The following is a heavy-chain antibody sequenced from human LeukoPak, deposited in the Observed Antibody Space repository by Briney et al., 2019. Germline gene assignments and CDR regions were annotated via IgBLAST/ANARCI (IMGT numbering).Heavy chain of an antibody. V-gene: IGHV4-59*08. Sequence: SETLSLTCTVYGASMTSSWCSSARQPPGKGLEWLGHIFHSGSTTYNASLQSRVTISVDTSKNQFFLNLNSVTAAATALYYCGSITLCDSCGYYRDYWGQGTLVTVSS. CDR2: IFHSGST. CDR3: GSITLCDSCGYYRDY. CDR1: GASMTSSW. D-gene: IGHD3-22*01. J-gene: IGHJ4*02.